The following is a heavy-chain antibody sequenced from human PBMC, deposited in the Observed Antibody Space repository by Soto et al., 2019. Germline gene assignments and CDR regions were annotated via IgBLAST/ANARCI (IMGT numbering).Heavy chain of an antibody. V-gene: IGHV3-30*18. Sequence: PGGSLRLSCSASGFTFSSFGMHWLRQAPGKGLEWVAVVSSDGSGKFYVDSVKGRFIISRDNTKNTLYLEMNNMRVDDTAVYFCAKDKERLQTYYHYWGQGTLVTVSS. CDR1: GFTFSSFG. D-gene: IGHD3-22*01. CDR2: VSSDGSGK. CDR3: AKDKERLQTYYHY. J-gene: IGHJ4*02.